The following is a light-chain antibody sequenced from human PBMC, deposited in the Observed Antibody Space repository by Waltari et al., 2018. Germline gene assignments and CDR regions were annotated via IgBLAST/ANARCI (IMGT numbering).Light chain of an antibody. CDR3: GSYTSSAIVV. V-gene: IGLV2-14*03. Sequence: QSALTQPASVSGSPGQSVTISCTGTSSDIGSHDYVSWYQHHPGKAPKLMIYHVTNRPSGISSRFSGSKSANTASLTISGLQADDEADYYCGSYTSSAIVVFGGGTKLTVL. J-gene: IGLJ2*01. CDR1: SSDIGSHDY. CDR2: HVT.